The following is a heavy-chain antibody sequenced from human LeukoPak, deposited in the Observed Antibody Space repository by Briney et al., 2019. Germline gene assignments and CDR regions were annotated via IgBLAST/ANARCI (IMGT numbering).Heavy chain of an antibody. Sequence: SETLSLTCAVSGGSISSGGYSWSWIRQPPGKGLEWIGYIYHSGSTCYNPSLKSRVTISVDRSKNQFSLKLSSVTAADTAVYYCARLTTMVRGVITDAFDIWGQGTMVTVSS. CDR2: IYHSGST. D-gene: IGHD3-10*01. V-gene: IGHV4-30-2*01. CDR1: GGSISSGGYS. J-gene: IGHJ3*02. CDR3: ARLTTMVRGVITDAFDI.